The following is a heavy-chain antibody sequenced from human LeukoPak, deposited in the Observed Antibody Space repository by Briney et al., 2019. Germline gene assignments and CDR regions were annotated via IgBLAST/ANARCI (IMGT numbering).Heavy chain of an antibody. CDR2: IYYSRST. Sequence: SETLSLTCTVSGGSISSSSYYWGWIRQPPGKGLEWIGSIYYSRSTYYNPSLKSRVTISVDTSKNQFSLKLSSVTAADTAVYYCARDGSPYYDFWSGYYINWFDPWGQGTLVTVSS. CDR3: ARDGSPYYDFWSGYYINWFDP. V-gene: IGHV4-39*07. CDR1: GGSISSSSYY. D-gene: IGHD3-3*01. J-gene: IGHJ5*02.